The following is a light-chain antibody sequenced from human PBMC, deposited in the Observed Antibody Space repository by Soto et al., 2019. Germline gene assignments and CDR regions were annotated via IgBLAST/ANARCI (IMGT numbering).Light chain of an antibody. J-gene: IGLJ2*01. CDR1: SSDVGSYNL. Sequence: QSVLTQPASVSGSPGQSITISCTGTSSDVGSYNLVSWYQQHPGKAPKLMIYEDIERPSGVSNRFSGSKSGNTASLTISRLQTEDEADYYCCSYAGGTSVVFGGGTKLTVL. V-gene: IGLV2-23*01. CDR3: CSYAGGTSVV. CDR2: EDI.